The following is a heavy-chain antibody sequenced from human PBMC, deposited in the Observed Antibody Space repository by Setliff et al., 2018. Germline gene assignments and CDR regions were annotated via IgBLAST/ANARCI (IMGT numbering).Heavy chain of an antibody. J-gene: IGHJ6*03. D-gene: IGHD5-12*01. CDR1: VNTFTGYY. Sequence: SVKVSCKASVNTFTGYYMHWVRQAPGQGLEWMGGIIPIFGTTNYAQRFQVIVTITTDESTSTAYMELSSLRSEDTAVYYCARERGDIVTTTSYYYYLDVWGKGTTVTVSS. V-gene: IGHV1-69*05. CDR3: ARERGDIVTTTSYYYYLDV. CDR2: IIPIFGTT.